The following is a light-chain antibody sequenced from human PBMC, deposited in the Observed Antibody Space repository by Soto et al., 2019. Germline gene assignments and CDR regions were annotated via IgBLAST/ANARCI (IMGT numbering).Light chain of an antibody. CDR1: SGSVSTSYY. V-gene: IGLV8-61*01. CDR3: VLYMGSGINWV. CDR2: STN. J-gene: IGLJ3*02. Sequence: QTVVTQEPSFSVSPGGTVTLTCGLSSGSVSTSYYPSWYQQTPGQAPRTLIYSTNTRSSGVPDRFSGSILGNKAALTITGAQADDESDYYCVLYMGSGINWVFGGGTKLTVL.